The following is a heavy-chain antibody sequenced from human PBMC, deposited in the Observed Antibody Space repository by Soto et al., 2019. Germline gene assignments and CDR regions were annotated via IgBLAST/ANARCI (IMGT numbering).Heavy chain of an antibody. D-gene: IGHD2-15*01. CDR1: GFTFSSYD. J-gene: IGHJ4*02. Sequence: GESLRLSCAASGFTFSSYDMHWVRQATGKGLEWVSAIGTAGDTYYPGSVKGRFTISRENAKNSMYLQMNRLRDGDTAVYYCARWNCSRSRCYFDYWGQGTLVTVSS. CDR2: IGTAGDT. CDR3: ARWNCSRSRCYFDY. V-gene: IGHV3-13*01.